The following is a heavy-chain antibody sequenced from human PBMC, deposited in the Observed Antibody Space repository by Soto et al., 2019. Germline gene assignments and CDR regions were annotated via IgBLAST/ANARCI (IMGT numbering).Heavy chain of an antibody. J-gene: IGHJ4*02. CDR3: ASARYCSGGSCYPKHFDY. CDR2: IYYSGST. CDR1: GDSIGSYY. D-gene: IGHD2-15*01. V-gene: IGHV4-59*12. Sequence: SETLSLTCTVSGDSIGSYYWSWIRQPPGKGLEWIGEIYYSGSTNYNPSLKSRVTISMDKSKNEVSLTLTSVAAADTAVYYCASARYCSGGSCYPKHFDYWGQGTLVTVSS.